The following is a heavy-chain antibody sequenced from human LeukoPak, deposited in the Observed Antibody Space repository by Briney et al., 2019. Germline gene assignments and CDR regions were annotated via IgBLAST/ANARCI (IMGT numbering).Heavy chain of an antibody. J-gene: IGHJ4*02. D-gene: IGHD3-10*01. CDR3: AKAFIPPRKLIWFGELFDY. V-gene: IGHV3-23*01. CDR2: ISGSGGST. CDR1: GFTFSSYA. Sequence: GGSLRLSCAASGFTFSSYAMSWVRQAPGKGLEWVSAISGSGGSTYYADSVKGRFTISRDNSKNTLYLQMYSLRAEDTAVYYCAKAFIPPRKLIWFGELFDYWGQGTLVTVSS.